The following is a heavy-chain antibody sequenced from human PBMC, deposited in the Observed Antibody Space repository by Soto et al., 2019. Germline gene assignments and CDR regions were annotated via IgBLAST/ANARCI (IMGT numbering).Heavy chain of an antibody. CDR3: ARVIPGAEAWFGP. CDR1: GYTFTNYG. Sequence: QVQLVQSGGEVKKPGASVKVSCKASGYTFTNYGVTWVRQAPGQGLEWMGWISAYTDNPNYARKFQGRVTMTIDTSTTTAYMDLRSLTSDDTAVYYCARVIPGAEAWFGPWGQGTLVTVSS. V-gene: IGHV1-18*01. CDR2: ISAYTDNP. D-gene: IGHD2-2*01. J-gene: IGHJ5*02.